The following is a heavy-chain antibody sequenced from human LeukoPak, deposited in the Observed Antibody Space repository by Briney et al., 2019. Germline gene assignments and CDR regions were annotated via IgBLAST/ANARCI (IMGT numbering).Heavy chain of an antibody. CDR2: IIPILGIA. J-gene: IGHJ5*02. CDR1: GGTFSSYT. Sequence: SVKVSYKASGGTFSSYTISLVRQAPGQGLEWMGRIIPILGIANYAQKLQGRVTITADKSTSTAYMELSSLRSEDTAVYYCASSGRTMNWFDPWGQGTLVTVSS. V-gene: IGHV1-69*02. D-gene: IGHD3-10*01. CDR3: ASSGRTMNWFDP.